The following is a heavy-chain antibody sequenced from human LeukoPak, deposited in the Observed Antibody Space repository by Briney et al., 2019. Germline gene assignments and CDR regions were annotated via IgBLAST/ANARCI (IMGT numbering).Heavy chain of an antibody. CDR2: IIPIFGTA. Sequence: SVKVSCKASGCTFSSYAISWVRQAPGQGLEWMGGIIPIFGTANYAQKFQGRVTITADESTSTAYMELSSLRSEDTAVYYCASPTYDSSGYYLPLSTVYYYYGTDVWGQGTTVTVSS. CDR3: ASPTYDSSGYYLPLSTVYYYYGTDV. D-gene: IGHD3-22*01. J-gene: IGHJ6*02. V-gene: IGHV1-69*13. CDR1: GCTFSSYA.